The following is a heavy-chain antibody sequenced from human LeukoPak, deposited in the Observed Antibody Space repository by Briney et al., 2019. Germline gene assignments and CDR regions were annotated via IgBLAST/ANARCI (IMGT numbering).Heavy chain of an antibody. D-gene: IGHD5-12*01. CDR3: AKDLSPGYSGYDGFDY. CDR1: GFTFSSYA. Sequence: GGSLRLSCAASGFTFSSYAMSWVRQAPGKGLEWVSAISGSGGSTYYADSVKGRFTISRDNSKNTLYLQMNSLRAEDTAVYYCAKDLSPGYSGYDGFDYWGQGTLVTVSS. J-gene: IGHJ4*02. CDR2: ISGSGGST. V-gene: IGHV3-23*01.